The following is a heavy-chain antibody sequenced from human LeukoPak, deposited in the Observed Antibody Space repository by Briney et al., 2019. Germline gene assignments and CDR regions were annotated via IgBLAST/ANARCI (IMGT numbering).Heavy chain of an antibody. CDR2: IHRSGSP. D-gene: IGHD1-14*01. J-gene: IGHJ4*02. CDR3: AREILGGFNPGAY. V-gene: IGHV4-4*02. CDR1: LDSTTSNF. Sequence: SETLSLTCTVSLDSTTSNFWSWVRQPPGKWLEWIGEIHRSGSPNYNPSLQSRVTISIDRSRNQIALELSSVTAADTAVYYCAREILGGFNPGAYWGQGTLVTVSS.